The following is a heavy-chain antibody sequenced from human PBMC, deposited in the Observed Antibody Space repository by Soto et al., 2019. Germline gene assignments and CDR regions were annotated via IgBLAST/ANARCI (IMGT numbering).Heavy chain of an antibody. CDR1: GYTFTSYG. D-gene: IGHD2-2*02. Sequence: QVQLVQSGAEVKKPGASVKVSCKSSGYTFTSYGISWMRLAPGQGLECMGWISVYNGNTNYAQNFQGRVTMTTDTSTSTAYMELRSLRSDDTAVYYCARAHQIIVPAAVPYHYVLDVW. CDR3: ARAHQIIVPAAVPYHYVLDV. J-gene: IGHJ6*01. V-gene: IGHV1-18*01. CDR2: ISVYNGNT.